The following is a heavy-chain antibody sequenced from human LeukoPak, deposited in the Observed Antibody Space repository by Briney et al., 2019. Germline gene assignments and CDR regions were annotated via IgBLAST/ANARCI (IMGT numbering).Heavy chain of an antibody. CDR3: ARHSHGSGYRYSDY. CDR2: IYYSGST. Sequence: PSETLSLTCTVSGGSISSSTSYWGWIRQPPGKGLEYIGFIYYSGSTYYSPSLKSRVTISVDTSKNQFSLNLSSVTAADTAVYYCARHSHGSGYRYSDYWGQGTLVTVSS. J-gene: IGHJ4*02. D-gene: IGHD3-22*01. V-gene: IGHV4-39*01. CDR1: GGSISSSTSY.